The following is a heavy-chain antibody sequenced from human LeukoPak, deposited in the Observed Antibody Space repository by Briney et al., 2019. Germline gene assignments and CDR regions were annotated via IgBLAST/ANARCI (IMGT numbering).Heavy chain of an antibody. CDR2: IKEDGSQK. CDR1: GFTFSRFW. V-gene: IGHV3-7*01. J-gene: IGHJ4*02. D-gene: IGHD4/OR15-4a*01. Sequence: PGGSLRLSCAASGFTFSRFWMSWVRQAPGKGLEWVANIKEDGSQKYYVDSVKGRFTISRDNAKNSLYLQMNSLRAEDTAVYYCARDSFRVLYYFDYWGQGTLVTVSS. CDR3: ARDSFRVLYYFDY.